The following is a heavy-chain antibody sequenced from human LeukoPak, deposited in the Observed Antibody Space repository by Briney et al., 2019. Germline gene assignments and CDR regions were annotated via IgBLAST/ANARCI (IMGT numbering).Heavy chain of an antibody. Sequence: SETLSLTCTVSGGSITPYYLTWIRQPPGRGLEWIGYVYYDGSNYYNPSLRSRVTILLDMSKHQFSLKLTSVTAADTAVYYRAREPKLWVDYWGQGTLVTVSS. CDR1: GGSITPYY. CDR3: AREPKLWVDY. CDR2: VYYDGSN. V-gene: IGHV4-59*08. J-gene: IGHJ4*02. D-gene: IGHD5-18*01.